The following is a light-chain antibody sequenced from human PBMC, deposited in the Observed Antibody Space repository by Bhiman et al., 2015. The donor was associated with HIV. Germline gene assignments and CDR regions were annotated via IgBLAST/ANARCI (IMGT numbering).Light chain of an antibody. J-gene: IGLJ1*01. Sequence: QSALTQPPSVSGSPGQSITISCTGTGSDVGGYNHVSWYQQHPGKAPKLMIYDVSNRPSGVSNRFSGSKSGNTASLTISGLQAEDEADYYCSSLTSSLTYVFGTGTNVTVL. CDR1: GSDVGGYNH. V-gene: IGLV2-14*03. CDR2: DVS. CDR3: SSLTSSLTYV.